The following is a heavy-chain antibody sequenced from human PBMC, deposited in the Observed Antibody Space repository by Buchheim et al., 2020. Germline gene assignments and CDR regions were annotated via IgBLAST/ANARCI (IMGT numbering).Heavy chain of an antibody. Sequence: QVQLVESGGGVVQPGRSLRLSCAASGFTFSSYGMHWVRQAPGKGLEWVAVIWYDGSNKYYADSVKGRFTISRDNSKNTLYLQMNSLRDEDTAVYYCARDGRANWGRYYFDYWGQGTL. V-gene: IGHV3-33*01. CDR3: ARDGRANWGRYYFDY. J-gene: IGHJ4*02. CDR1: GFTFSSYG. CDR2: IWYDGSNK. D-gene: IGHD7-27*01.